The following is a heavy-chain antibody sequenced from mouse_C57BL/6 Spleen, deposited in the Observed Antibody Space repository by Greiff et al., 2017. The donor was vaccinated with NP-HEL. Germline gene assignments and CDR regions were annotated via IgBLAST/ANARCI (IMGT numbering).Heavy chain of an antibody. CDR2: INPGSGGT. CDR1: GYAFTNYL. V-gene: IGHV1-54*01. Sequence: QVQLQQSGAELVRPGTSVKVSCKASGYAFTNYLIEWVKQRPGQGLEWIGVINPGSGGTNYNEKFKGKATLTADKSSSTAYMQLSSLTSEDSAVYFCARFELLYARDYWGQGTSVTVSS. J-gene: IGHJ4*01. CDR3: ARFELLYARDY.